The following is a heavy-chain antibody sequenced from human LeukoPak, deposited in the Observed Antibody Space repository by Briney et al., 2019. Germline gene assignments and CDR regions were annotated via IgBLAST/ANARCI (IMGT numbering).Heavy chain of an antibody. V-gene: IGHV4-39*01. J-gene: IGHJ5*02. CDR1: GGSISSSSYY. CDR3: ARRGYCSSTSCYEYWFDP. Sequence: PSETLSLTCTVYGGSISSSSYYWGRIRQPPGQGLEWIGIIYYSGSTYYNPSLKSRLTISVDTSKNQFSLKLSSVTATDTAVYYCARRGYCSSTSCYEYWFDPWGQGTLVTVSS. CDR2: IYYSGST. D-gene: IGHD2-2*01.